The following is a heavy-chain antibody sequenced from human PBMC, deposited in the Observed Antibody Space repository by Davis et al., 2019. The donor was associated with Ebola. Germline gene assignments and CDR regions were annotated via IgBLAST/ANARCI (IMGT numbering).Heavy chain of an antibody. D-gene: IGHD2/OR15-2a*01. CDR3: ARDPNPDYFGWDYGMDV. Sequence: AGSLTLSCAASGFTFSSYIMNWVRQAPGKGLEWVSYISSSSSTIYYADSVKGRFTISRDNAKNSLYLQMNSLRDEDTAVYYCARDPNPDYFGWDYGMDVWGQGTTVTVSS. CDR1: GFTFSSYI. J-gene: IGHJ6*02. V-gene: IGHV3-48*02. CDR2: ISSSSSTI.